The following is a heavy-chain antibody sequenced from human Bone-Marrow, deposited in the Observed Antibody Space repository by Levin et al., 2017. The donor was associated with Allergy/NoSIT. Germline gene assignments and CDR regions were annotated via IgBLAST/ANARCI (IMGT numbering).Heavy chain of an antibody. D-gene: IGHD3-9*01. CDR3: ATDRRHLLTGSSPDS. V-gene: IGHV1-18*01. CDR1: GDTLSNFG. CDR2: ISGYNGHT. J-gene: IGHJ5*01. Sequence: GESLKISCKASGDTLSNFGFTWVRQAPGEGLQWMAWISGYNGHTNYAQKFQGRVTLTTETSTNTAYMEMRSLTADDTAVYYCATDRRHLLTGSSPDSWGQGTLVTVSS.